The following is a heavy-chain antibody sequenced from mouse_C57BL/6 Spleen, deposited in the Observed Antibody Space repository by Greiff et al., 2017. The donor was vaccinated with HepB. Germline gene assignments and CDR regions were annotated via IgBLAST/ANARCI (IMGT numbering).Heavy chain of an antibody. D-gene: IGHD2-5*01. CDR2: ISSGGDYI. CDR3: TRDQGAYYSNFHWYFDV. CDR1: GFTFSSYA. V-gene: IGHV5-9-1*02. J-gene: IGHJ1*03. Sequence: EVQRVESGEGLVKPGGSLKLSCAASGFTFSSYAMSWVRQTPEKRLEWVAYISSGGDYIYYADTVKGRFTISRDNARNTLYLQMSSLKSEDTAMYYCTRDQGAYYSNFHWYFDVWGTGTTVTVSS.